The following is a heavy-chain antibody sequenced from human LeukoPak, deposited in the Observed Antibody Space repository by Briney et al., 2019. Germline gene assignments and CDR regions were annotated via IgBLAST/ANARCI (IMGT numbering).Heavy chain of an antibody. CDR1: GFTFSSYW. V-gene: IGHV3-74*01. D-gene: IGHD3-10*02. J-gene: IGHJ6*04. Sequence: PGGSLRLSCAASGFTFSSYWMHWVRQAPGKGLVWVSRLNSDGSSTVYADSVKGRFTISRDNSKNTVYLQMNSLRAEDTAVYYCAELGITMIGGVWGKGTTVTISS. CDR2: LNSDGSST. CDR3: AELGITMIGGV.